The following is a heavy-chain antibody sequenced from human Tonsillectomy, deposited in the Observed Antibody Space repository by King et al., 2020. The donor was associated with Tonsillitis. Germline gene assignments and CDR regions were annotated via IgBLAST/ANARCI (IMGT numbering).Heavy chain of an antibody. CDR1: GGSVSSYF. D-gene: IGHD3-22*01. CDR2: IYYSGST. CDR3: ASSRMEYYYDSSGYSQASFDY. J-gene: IGHJ4*02. Sequence: QLQESGPGLVKPSETLSLTCTVSGGSVSSYFWSWIRQPPGKGLGWIGYIYYSGSTNYNPSLKSRVTISVDTSKNQFSLKLSSVTAADTAVYYCASSRMEYYYDSSGYSQASFDYWGQGTLVTVSS. V-gene: IGHV4-59*08.